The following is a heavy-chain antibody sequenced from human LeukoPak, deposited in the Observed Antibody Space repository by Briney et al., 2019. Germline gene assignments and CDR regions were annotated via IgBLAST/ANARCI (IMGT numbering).Heavy chain of an antibody. CDR2: FNHSGST. J-gene: IGHJ6*03. D-gene: IGHD3-10*01. V-gene: IGHV4-34*01. Sequence: SETLSLTCAVYGGSFSGYYWSWIRQPTGKGLEWIGEFNHSGSTYYNPSLKSRVTILVDTSKNQFSLKLSSVTAADTAVYYCARGPYVVTMVRGVEARLTQNMDVWGKGTTVTVSS. CDR3: ARGPYVVTMVRGVEARLTQNMDV. CDR1: GGSFSGYY.